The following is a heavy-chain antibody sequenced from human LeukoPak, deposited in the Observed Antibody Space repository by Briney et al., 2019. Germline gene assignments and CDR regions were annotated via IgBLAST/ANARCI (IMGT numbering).Heavy chain of an antibody. CDR2: ISGSSRFI. V-gene: IGHV3-21*01. J-gene: IGHJ4*02. CDR3: ARDGLQGYYDSSGFFDY. CDR1: GFTFSSYN. Sequence: GGSLRLSCAASGFTFSSYNMNRVRQAPGKGLEWVSSISGSSRFISYADSVKGRFPISRDTANNSLSLQLNSLRADDTAVYYCARDGLQGYYDSSGFFDYWGQGTLVTVSS. D-gene: IGHD3-22*01.